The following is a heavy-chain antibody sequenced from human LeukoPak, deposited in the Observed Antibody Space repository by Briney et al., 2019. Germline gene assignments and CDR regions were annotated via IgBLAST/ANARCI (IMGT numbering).Heavy chain of an antibody. V-gene: IGHV3-23*01. CDR1: GFTFSSYA. CDR2: ISGSGGST. J-gene: IGHJ5*02. CDR3: ARDWGGYSGYDRNWFDP. Sequence: GESLRLSCAASGFTFSSYAMSWVRQAPGKGLEWVSAISGSGGSTYYADSVKGRFTISRDNSKNTLYLQMNSLRTEDTAIYYCARDWGGYSGYDRNWFDPCGQGTLVTVSS. D-gene: IGHD5-12*01.